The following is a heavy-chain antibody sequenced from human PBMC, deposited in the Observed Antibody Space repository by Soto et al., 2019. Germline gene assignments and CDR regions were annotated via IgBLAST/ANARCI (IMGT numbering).Heavy chain of an antibody. CDR3: GRAHYGDYGYGMDV. CDR1: GYSISSSNG. Sequence: SETLSLTCAVSGYSISSSNGWGWIRQPPGKGLEWIGYIYYSGTTYYNPSLKSRVTMSVDTSKNQFSLKLSSVTAADTAVYYCGRAHYGDYGYGMDVWGQGTTVTVSS. J-gene: IGHJ6*02. CDR2: IYYSGTT. V-gene: IGHV4-28*03. D-gene: IGHD4-17*01.